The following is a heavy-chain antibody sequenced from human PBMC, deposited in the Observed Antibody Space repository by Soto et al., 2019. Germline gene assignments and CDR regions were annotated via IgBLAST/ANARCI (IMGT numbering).Heavy chain of an antibody. CDR1: GGSISNSRYY. CDR3: ARDYYDSSDYTTNWFDP. D-gene: IGHD3-22*01. V-gene: IGHV4-39*01. J-gene: IGHJ5*02. Sequence: SETLSLTCTVSGGSISNSRYYWAWIRQPPGKGLEWIGSIYHTGNTYYDPSLRSRVTISVDTSKNQFSLKLTSVTAADTAVYYCARDYYDSSDYTTNWFDPWGQGTLVTVSS. CDR2: IYHTGNT.